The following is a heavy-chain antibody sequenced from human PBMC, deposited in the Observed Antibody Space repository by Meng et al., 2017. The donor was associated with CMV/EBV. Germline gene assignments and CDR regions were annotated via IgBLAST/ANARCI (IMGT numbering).Heavy chain of an antibody. V-gene: IGHV4-61*01. CDR2: IYHSGST. D-gene: IGHD4/OR15-4a*01. CDR3: ARCTNYFDP. J-gene: IGHJ5*02. CDR1: GGSVSSGSYY. Sequence: QVQLQESGPGLVKPSEPLSLTCSVSGGSVSSGSYYWTWIRQPPGKGLEWIGYIYHSGSTNYNPSLKSRVTISVDASRDQFSLRLSSVTAADTAVYYCARCTNYFDPWGQGTLVTVSS.